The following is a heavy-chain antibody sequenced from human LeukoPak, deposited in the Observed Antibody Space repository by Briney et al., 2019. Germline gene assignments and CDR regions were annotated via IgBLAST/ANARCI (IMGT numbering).Heavy chain of an antibody. CDR1: GFTFSSYS. J-gene: IGHJ6*02. D-gene: IGHD6-13*01. CDR2: ISGSGGST. Sequence: GGSLRLSCAASGFTFSSYSMNWVRQAPGKGLEWVSAISGSGGSTYYADSVKGRFTISRDNSKNTLYLQMNSLRAEDTAVYYCAKEIAAAGTYYYYGMDVWGQGTTVTVSS. V-gene: IGHV3-23*01. CDR3: AKEIAAAGTYYYYGMDV.